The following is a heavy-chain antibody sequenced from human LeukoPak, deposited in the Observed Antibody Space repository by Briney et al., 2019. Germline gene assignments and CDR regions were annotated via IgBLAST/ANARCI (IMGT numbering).Heavy chain of an antibody. D-gene: IGHD2-15*01. Sequence: GGSLRLSCAVSGVPFNNAWMSWVRQAPGKGLEWVGRIKGKSAGGTTDYAAPVKGRFTILKDDSENTLYLQMNSLTTGDTAVYYCTWLYSDAFNIWGQGTMVTVSS. V-gene: IGHV3-15*01. J-gene: IGHJ3*02. CDR2: IKGKSAGGTT. CDR1: GVPFNNAW. CDR3: TWLYSDAFNI.